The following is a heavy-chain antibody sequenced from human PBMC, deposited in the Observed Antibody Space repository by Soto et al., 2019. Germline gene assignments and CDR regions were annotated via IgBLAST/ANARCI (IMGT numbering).Heavy chain of an antibody. V-gene: IGHV4-30-2*01. CDR3: ARGVGWLKGNYFEY. J-gene: IGHJ4*02. CDR2: IYHSGST. D-gene: IGHD5-12*01. CDR1: VGSISSGGYS. Sequence: PSETLSLTCAFSVGSISSGGYSWSWVRQPPGKGLEWIGYIYHSGSTYYNPSLKSRVTISVDRSKNQFSLKLSSVTAADMAVYYCARGVGWLKGNYFEYWGQGTLVIVS.